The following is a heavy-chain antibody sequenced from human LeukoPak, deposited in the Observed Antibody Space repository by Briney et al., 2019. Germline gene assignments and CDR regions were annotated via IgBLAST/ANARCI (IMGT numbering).Heavy chain of an antibody. CDR2: IKQDGSEK. Sequence: PGGSLRLSCAASGFTVSSNYMSWVRQAPGKGLEWVANIKQDGSEKYYVDSVKGRFTISRDNAKNSLYLQMNSLRAEDTAVYYCAREKVDDSSGYCHDYWGQGTLVTVSS. CDR3: AREKVDDSSGYCHDY. J-gene: IGHJ4*02. V-gene: IGHV3-7*05. D-gene: IGHD3-22*01. CDR1: GFTVSSNY.